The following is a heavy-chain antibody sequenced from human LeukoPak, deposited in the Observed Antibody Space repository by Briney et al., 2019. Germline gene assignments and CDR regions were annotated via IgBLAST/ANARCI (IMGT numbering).Heavy chain of an antibody. Sequence: GGSLRLSCAASGFTFSSYAMSWVRQAPGKGLEWVSAISGSGGSTYYADSVKGRFTISRDNSKNTLYLQMNSLRAEDTAVYYCAKAEKTYYDFWSGYVDGERLDYWGQGTLVTVSS. CDR1: GFTFSSYA. D-gene: IGHD3-3*01. J-gene: IGHJ4*02. CDR3: AKAEKTYYDFWSGYVDGERLDY. CDR2: ISGSGGST. V-gene: IGHV3-23*01.